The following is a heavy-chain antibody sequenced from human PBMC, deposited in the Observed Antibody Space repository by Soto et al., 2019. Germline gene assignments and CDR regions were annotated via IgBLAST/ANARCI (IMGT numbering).Heavy chain of an antibody. Sequence: QVQLVQSGAEVKKPGSSVKVSCKASGATYSNSAISWVRQAPGQGLEWMGGINPILGIPDYPHKFQGRVTVAADESPYTVYMDLGSLWSEDTALYFCARGGVDVVATSAFDYWGQGTLVTVSS. V-gene: IGHV1-69*10. CDR2: INPILGIP. J-gene: IGHJ4*02. CDR1: GATYSNSA. D-gene: IGHD5-12*01. CDR3: ARGGVDVVATSAFDY.